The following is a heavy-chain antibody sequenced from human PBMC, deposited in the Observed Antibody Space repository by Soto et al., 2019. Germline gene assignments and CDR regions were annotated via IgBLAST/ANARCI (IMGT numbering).Heavy chain of an antibody. J-gene: IGHJ3*02. Sequence: SDTLSLTCTVSGGSISSYYWSWIRQPPGKGLEWIGYIYYSGSTNYNPSLKSRVTISVDTSKNQFSLKLSSVTAADTAVYYCARDQYSGYDRGAFDIWGQGTMVTVSS. D-gene: IGHD5-12*01. V-gene: IGHV4-59*01. CDR2: IYYSGST. CDR1: GGSISSYY. CDR3: ARDQYSGYDRGAFDI.